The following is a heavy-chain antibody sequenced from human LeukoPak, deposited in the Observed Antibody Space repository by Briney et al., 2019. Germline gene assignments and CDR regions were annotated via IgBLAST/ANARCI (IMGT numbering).Heavy chain of an antibody. CDR3: ARAPKRGYNYYMDV. J-gene: IGHJ6*03. D-gene: IGHD5-12*01. CDR1: NASFRGYN. Sequence: PSETLSLTCGVSNASFRGYNWSWIRQFPGKGLEWIGEINHSGSVSSNPSLMGRVTISIDTSKNQFSLKLSSVTAADTAVYYCARAPKRGYNYYMDVWGKGTTVTVSS. V-gene: IGHV4-34*01. CDR2: INHSGSV.